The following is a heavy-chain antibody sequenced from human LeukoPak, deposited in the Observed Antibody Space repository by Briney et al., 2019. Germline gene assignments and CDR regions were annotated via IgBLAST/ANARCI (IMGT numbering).Heavy chain of an antibody. J-gene: IGHJ6*02. CDR1: GFTFSDYY. D-gene: IGHD2-2*01. CDR3: ARGRSRYCSSTSCLRGMDV. V-gene: IGHV4-34*01. Sequence: PGGSLRLSCAASGFTFSDYYMSWIRQPPGKGLEWIGEINYSGITNYNPSLKSRVTISVDTSKNQFSLKLSSVTAADTAVYYCARGRSRYCSSTSCLRGMDVWGQGTTVTVSS. CDR2: INYSGIT.